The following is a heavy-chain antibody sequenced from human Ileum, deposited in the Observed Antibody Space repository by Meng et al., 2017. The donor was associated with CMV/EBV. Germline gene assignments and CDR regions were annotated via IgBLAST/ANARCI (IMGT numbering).Heavy chain of an antibody. CDR2: INQDGSAE. D-gene: IGHD2-15*01. V-gene: IGHV3-7*01. CDR1: GFTFSSSW. CDR3: VRAGWHSAVDP. Sequence: GGSLRLSCAASGFTFSSSWMGWVRQAPRKGLEWVANINQDGSAEYYVDSVKGRFTISRDNAKNSLYLQVSSLIGEDTAVYYCVRAGWHSAVDPWGQGTLVTVSS. J-gene: IGHJ5*02.